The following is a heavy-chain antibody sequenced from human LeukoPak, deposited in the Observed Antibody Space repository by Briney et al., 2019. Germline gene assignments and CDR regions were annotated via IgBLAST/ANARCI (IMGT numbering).Heavy chain of an antibody. CDR1: GGSFSPYY. CDR2: INPDGNT. V-gene: IGHV4-34*01. CDR3: AKSARYCSTTSCSHRTWFDP. J-gene: IGHJ5*02. Sequence: SETLSLTCAVYGGSFSPYYWNWIRQPPGKGLEWIAEINPDGNTNSNPSLKSRVTMSVDTSKNQFTLNLTSVTAADTAVYYCAKSARYCSTTSCSHRTWFDPWGRGTLVTVSS. D-gene: IGHD2-2*01.